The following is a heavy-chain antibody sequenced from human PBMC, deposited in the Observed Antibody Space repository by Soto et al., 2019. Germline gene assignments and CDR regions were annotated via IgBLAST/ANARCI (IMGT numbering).Heavy chain of an antibody. CDR3: ARCPLSTEYRHYYYMDV. CDR2: VYKSGSV. J-gene: IGHJ6*03. D-gene: IGHD2-2*01. Sequence: QVQLQESGPGLVKPSETLSLTCTVSGGSISSYSWSWIRQAPGKGLEWIGYVYKSGSVSYSPSLKSRVTISMDTSGNQFSLKLTSVTAADTAVYYCARCPLSTEYRHYYYMDVWGKGTTVTVSS. CDR1: GGSISSYS. V-gene: IGHV4-59*13.